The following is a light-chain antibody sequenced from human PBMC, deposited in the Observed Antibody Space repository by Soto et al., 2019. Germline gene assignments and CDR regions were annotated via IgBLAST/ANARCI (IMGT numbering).Light chain of an antibody. J-gene: IGKJ2*01. CDR1: QSVNNN. V-gene: IGKV3-15*01. CDR3: QQYNNLPPDT. CDR2: GSS. Sequence: EIILTQSPASLSVSPGERATLSCRASQSVNNNLAWYQQKPGQAPRLLIYGSSTRATDIPGRFRGSGSGTEFTLTITSLQSEDFAVYFCQQYNNLPPDTFGQGTKREIK.